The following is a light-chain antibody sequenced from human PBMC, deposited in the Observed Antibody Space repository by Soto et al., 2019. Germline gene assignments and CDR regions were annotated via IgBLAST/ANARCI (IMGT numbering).Light chain of an antibody. J-gene: IGLJ2*01. CDR1: SSNIGAGYD. CDR3: HAYDSRLSVL. V-gene: IGLV1-40*01. CDR2: ANS. Sequence: QSVLTQPTSVSGAPGQRVTISCTGSSSNIGAGYDVQWVQQLPGTAPKLLIYANSNRPSAVPDRFSGYKSGTSASLAITWRQADDEAYYYCHAYDSRLSVLFGGGTKLTV.